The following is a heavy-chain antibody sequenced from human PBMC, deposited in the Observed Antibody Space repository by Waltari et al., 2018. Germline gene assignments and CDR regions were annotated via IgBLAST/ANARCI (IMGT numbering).Heavy chain of an antibody. J-gene: IGHJ3*02. D-gene: IGHD6-13*01. V-gene: IGHV4-39*07. CDR3: ARVGKQQEAFDI. Sequence: QLQLQESGPGLGKPSETLSRTCTVAGGSISSSRYYWGWIRQPPGKGLEWIGSIYDSGSTYYNPSLMSRVTISVDTSKNQFSLTLSSVPAADTAVYYCARVGKQQEAFDIWGQGTMVTVSS. CDR1: GGSISSSRYY. CDR2: IYDSGST.